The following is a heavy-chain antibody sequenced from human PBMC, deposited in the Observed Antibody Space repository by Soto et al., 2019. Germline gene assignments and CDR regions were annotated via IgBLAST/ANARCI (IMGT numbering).Heavy chain of an antibody. J-gene: IGHJ4*02. Sequence: QVQLQESGPGLVKPSGTLSLTCAVSGGSISSSNWWSWVRQPPGKGLEWIWEIYHTDSPNYNPSLTSRVTISIDKSKNQFSLRLSSVTVADTAVYYCARVTRDIVVMTAINFFDYWGQGTLVTVSS. CDR2: IYHTDSP. CDR3: ARVTRDIVVMTAINFFDY. V-gene: IGHV4-4*02. D-gene: IGHD2-21*02. CDR1: GGSISSSNW.